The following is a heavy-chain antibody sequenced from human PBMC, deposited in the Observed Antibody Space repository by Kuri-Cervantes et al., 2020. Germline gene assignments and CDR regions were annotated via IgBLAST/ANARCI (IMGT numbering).Heavy chain of an antibody. CDR1: GFTFSDYY. Sequence: GESLKISCAASGFTFSDYYMSWIRQAPGKGLEWVSYSSSSGSTIYYADSVKGRFTISRDNSKNTLYLQMNSLRAEDTAVYYCARGDQGDFDYWGQGTLVTVSS. V-gene: IGHV3-11*04. CDR2: SSSSGSTI. J-gene: IGHJ4*02. CDR3: ARGDQGDFDY.